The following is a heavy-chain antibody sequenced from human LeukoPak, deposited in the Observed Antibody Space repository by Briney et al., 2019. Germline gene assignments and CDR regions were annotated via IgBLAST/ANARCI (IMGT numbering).Heavy chain of an antibody. D-gene: IGHD2-21*02. CDR3: ARCLRGGDFVAQDAFDI. Sequence: ASVNVSCKASGYTFTSYYMHWVRQAPGQGLEWMGIINPSGGSTSYAQKFQGRVTMTRDTSTSTVYMELSSLRSEDTAVYYCARCLRGGDFVAQDAFDIWGQGTMVTVSS. CDR1: GYTFTSYY. V-gene: IGHV1-46*01. CDR2: INPSGGST. J-gene: IGHJ3*02.